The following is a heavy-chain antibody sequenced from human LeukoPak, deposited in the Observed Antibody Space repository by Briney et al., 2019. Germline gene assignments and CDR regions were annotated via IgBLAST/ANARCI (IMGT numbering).Heavy chain of an antibody. D-gene: IGHD6-19*01. Sequence: PGGSLRLPCAASGFTFSDYYMSWIRQAPGKGLEWVSYISSSSSYTNYADSVKGRFAISRDNARNSLYLQMNSLRAEDTAVYYCARDRSEFIAVAGFYYYGMDVWGQGTTVTVSS. CDR1: GFTFSDYY. V-gene: IGHV3-11*06. CDR2: ISSSSSYT. CDR3: ARDRSEFIAVAGFYYYGMDV. J-gene: IGHJ6*02.